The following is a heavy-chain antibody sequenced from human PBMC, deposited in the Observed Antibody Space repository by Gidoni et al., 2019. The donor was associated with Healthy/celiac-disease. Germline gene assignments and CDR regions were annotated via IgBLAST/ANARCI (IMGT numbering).Heavy chain of an antibody. CDR2: IYYRGST. J-gene: IGHJ4*02. D-gene: IGHD6-6*01. CDR1: GCSTSSRSYY. CDR3: ARHVAVGAARPNYYFDY. Sequence: QLQLQESGPGLVKPSETLSLPCTVSGCSTSSRSYYWGWIRQPPGKGLEWIGSIYYRGSTSSNPSLKNRVTISVDTTKNQFSLKLSSVTAADTAVYYCARHVAVGAARPNYYFDYWGQGTLVTVSS. V-gene: IGHV4-39*01.